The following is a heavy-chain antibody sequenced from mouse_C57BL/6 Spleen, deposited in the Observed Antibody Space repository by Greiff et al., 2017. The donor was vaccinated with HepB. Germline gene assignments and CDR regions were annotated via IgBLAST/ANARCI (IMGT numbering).Heavy chain of an antibody. CDR3: ARTFYYDYDWFAY. Sequence: VQRVESGAELAKPGASVKLSCKASGYTFTSYWMHWVKQRPGQGLEWIGYINPSSGYTKYNQKFKDKATLTADKSSSTAYMQLSSLTYEDSAVYYCARTFYYDYDWFAYWGEGTLVTVSA. CDR1: GYTFTSYW. CDR2: INPSSGYT. D-gene: IGHD2-4*01. J-gene: IGHJ3*01. V-gene: IGHV1-7*01.